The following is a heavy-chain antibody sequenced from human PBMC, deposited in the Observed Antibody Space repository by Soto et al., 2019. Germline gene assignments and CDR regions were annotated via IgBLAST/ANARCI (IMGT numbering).Heavy chain of an antibody. J-gene: IGHJ5*02. Sequence: SVKVSCKASGGTFSSYAISWVRQAPGQGLEWMGGIIPIFGTANYAQKFQGRVTITADESTSTGYMELSSLRVEDTAVYYCARSTGYFTKGVCRPCVNNWFDPWGQGTLVTV. CDR2: IIPIFGTA. CDR3: ARSTGYFTKGVCRPCVNNWFDP. V-gene: IGHV1-69*13. CDR1: GGTFSSYA. D-gene: IGHD2-8*01.